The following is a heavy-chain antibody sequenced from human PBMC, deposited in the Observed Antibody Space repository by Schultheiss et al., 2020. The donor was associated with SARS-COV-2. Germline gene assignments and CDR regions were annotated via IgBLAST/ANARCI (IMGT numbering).Heavy chain of an antibody. D-gene: IGHD6-19*01. J-gene: IGHJ6*02. CDR1: GGSISSGGYY. V-gene: IGHV4-61*08. Sequence: SETLSLTCTVSGGSISSGGYYWSWIRQHPGKGLEWIGYIYYSGSTNYNPSLKSRVTISVDTSKNQFSLKLSSVTAADTAVYYCARDSSGWYAAPNYYYYGMDVWGQGTTVTVSS. CDR3: ARDSSGWYAAPNYYYYGMDV. CDR2: IYYSGST.